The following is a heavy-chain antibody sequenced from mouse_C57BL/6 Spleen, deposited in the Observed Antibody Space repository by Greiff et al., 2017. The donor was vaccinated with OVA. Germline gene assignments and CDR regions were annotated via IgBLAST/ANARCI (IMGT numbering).Heavy chain of an antibody. CDR2: IDPETGGT. CDR1: GYTFTDYE. Sequence: VQLQQSGAELVRPGASVTLSCKASGYTFTDYEMHWVKQTPVHGLEWIGAIDPETGGTAYNQKFKGKATLTADKSSSTAYMELRSLTSEDSAVYYCTRFARGYFVGWGTGTTVTVSS. CDR3: TRFARGYFVG. J-gene: IGHJ1*03. V-gene: IGHV1-15*01.